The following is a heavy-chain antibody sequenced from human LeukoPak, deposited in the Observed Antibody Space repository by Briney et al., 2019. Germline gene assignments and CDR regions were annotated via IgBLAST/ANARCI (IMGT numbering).Heavy chain of an antibody. J-gene: IGHJ4*02. V-gene: IGHV3-21*01. CDR2: ISSSSSYI. Sequence: PGGSLRLSCAASGFTFSSYAMSWVRQAPGKGLEWVSSISSSSSYIYYADSVKGRFTISRDNAKNSLYLQMNSLRAEDTAVYYCAREKSWSRDYWGQGTLVTVSS. CDR3: AREKSWSRDY. CDR1: GFTFSSYA. D-gene: IGHD2-8*01.